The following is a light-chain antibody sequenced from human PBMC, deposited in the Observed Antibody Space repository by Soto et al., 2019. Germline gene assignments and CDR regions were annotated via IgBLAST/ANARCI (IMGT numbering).Light chain of an antibody. V-gene: IGKV1-5*03. Sequence: IQMTQSPSTLSASVGDTVTITCRASHSISLSLAWYQQKPGKAPNLLIYEASTLQGGVPSRFSGSGSGTEFTLTVSSLQPEDFATYFCQQYDKYSTFGHGTKVDIK. CDR2: EAS. CDR3: QQYDKYST. J-gene: IGKJ1*01. CDR1: HSISLS.